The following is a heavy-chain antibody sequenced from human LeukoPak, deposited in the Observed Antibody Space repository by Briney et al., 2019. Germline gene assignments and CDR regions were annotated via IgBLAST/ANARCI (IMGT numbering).Heavy chain of an antibody. V-gene: IGHV3-21*01. D-gene: IGHD2-15*01. J-gene: IGHJ3*02. CDR3: ARWVVAATPNTFDI. CDR2: ISGSSSYI. Sequence: GGSLRLSCAASGFTFSGHTINWVRQAPGKGLEWVSSISGSSSYIYYADSVKGRFTISRDNAKNSLYLQMNSLRAEDTAVYYCARWVVAATPNTFDIWGQGTMVTVSS. CDR1: GFTFSGHT.